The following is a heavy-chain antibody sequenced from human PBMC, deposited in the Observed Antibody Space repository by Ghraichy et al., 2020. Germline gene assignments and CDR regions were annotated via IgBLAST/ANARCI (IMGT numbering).Heavy chain of an antibody. CDR3: ARERLELGGNWFDP. V-gene: IGHV4-34*01. CDR1: GGSFSGYY. CDR2: INHSGST. J-gene: IGHJ5*02. D-gene: IGHD1-7*01. Sequence: SETLSLTCAVYGGSFSGYYWSWIRQPPGKGLEWIGEINHSGSTNYNPSLKSRVTISVDTSKNQFSLKLSSVTAADTAVYYCARERLELGGNWFDPWGQGTLVTVSS.